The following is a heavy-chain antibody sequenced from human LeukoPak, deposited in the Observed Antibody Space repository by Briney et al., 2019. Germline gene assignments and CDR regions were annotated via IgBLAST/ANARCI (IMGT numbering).Heavy chain of an antibody. D-gene: IGHD2-15*01. J-gene: IGHJ6*02. CDR1: GFTFSSYS. Sequence: GGSLRLSCAASGFTFSSYSMNWVRQAPGKGLEWVSYISSSSSTIYYADSVKGRFTISRDNSKNTLYLQMNSLRAEDTAVYYCAKALGSVVAATYYYYGMDVWGQGTTVTVSS. CDR3: AKALGSVVAATYYYYGMDV. CDR2: ISSSSSTI. V-gene: IGHV3-48*01.